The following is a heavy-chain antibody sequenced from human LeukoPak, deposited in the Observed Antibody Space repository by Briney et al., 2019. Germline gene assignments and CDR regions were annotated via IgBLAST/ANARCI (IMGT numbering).Heavy chain of an antibody. CDR1: GFTFSSYS. V-gene: IGHV3-21*01. CDR3: ARGSYAQGGNWFDP. Sequence: GGSLRLSCAASGFTFSSYSMNWDRQAPGKGLEWVSSISSSSSYIYYADSVKGRFTISRDNAKNSLYLQMNSLRAEDTAVYYCARGSYAQGGNWFDPWGQGTLVTVSS. D-gene: IGHD2-2*01. J-gene: IGHJ5*02. CDR2: ISSSSSYI.